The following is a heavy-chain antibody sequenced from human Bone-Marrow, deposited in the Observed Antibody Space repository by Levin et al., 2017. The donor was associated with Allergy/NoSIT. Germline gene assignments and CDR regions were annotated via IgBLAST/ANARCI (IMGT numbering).Heavy chain of an antibody. CDR2: IYYTGGA. CDR3: ARRFAASSNWDFDY. Sequence: PSETLSLTCTVSGGSIGSSSYYWGWIRQPPGKGLEWVGSIYYTGGAYYNPSLKSRLTISVDTSKNQFSVKLTSVTAADTAVYYCARRFAASSNWDFDYWGQGSLVTVSS. J-gene: IGHJ4*02. D-gene: IGHD4-11*01. CDR1: GGSIGSSSYY. V-gene: IGHV4-39*01.